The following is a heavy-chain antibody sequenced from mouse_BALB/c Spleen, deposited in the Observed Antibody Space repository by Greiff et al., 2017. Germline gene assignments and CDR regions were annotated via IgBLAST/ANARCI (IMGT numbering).Heavy chain of an antibody. D-gene: IGHD2-3*01. J-gene: IGHJ4*01. Sequence: EVQLVESGGGLVQPGGSLKLSCAASGFTFSSYTMSWVRQTPEKRLEWVAYISNGGGSTYYPDTVKGRFTISRDNAKNTLYLQMSSLKSEDTAMYYCARRVDGYYAMDYWGQGTSVTVSS. V-gene: IGHV5-12-2*01. CDR2: ISNGGGST. CDR3: ARRVDGYYAMDY. CDR1: GFTFSSYT.